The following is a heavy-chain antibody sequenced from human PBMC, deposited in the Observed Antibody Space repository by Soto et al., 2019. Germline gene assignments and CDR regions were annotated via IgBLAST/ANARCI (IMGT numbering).Heavy chain of an antibody. D-gene: IGHD1-1*01. V-gene: IGHV4-59*08. J-gene: IGHJ4*02. CDR1: GGSISSYY. Sequence: SETLSLTCTVSGGSISSYYWSWIRQPPGKGLEWIGYIYYSGSTNYNPSLKSRVTISVDTSKNQFSLKLSSVTAADTAVYYCARRYGYSFDYWGQGTLVTVST. CDR3: ARRYGYSFDY. CDR2: IYYSGST.